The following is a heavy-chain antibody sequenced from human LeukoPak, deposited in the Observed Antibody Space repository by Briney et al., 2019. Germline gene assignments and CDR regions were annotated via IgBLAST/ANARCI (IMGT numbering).Heavy chain of an antibody. CDR1: GGTFSSYA. Sequence: GSSVKVSCKASGGTFSSYAISWVRQAPGKGLEWMGRIIPILGIANYAQKFQGRVTITADKSTSTAYMELSSLRSEDTAVYYCARDPDGYSSGWYARGQGTLVTVSS. D-gene: IGHD6-19*01. CDR2: IIPILGIA. CDR3: ARDPDGYSSGWYA. J-gene: IGHJ4*02. V-gene: IGHV1-69*04.